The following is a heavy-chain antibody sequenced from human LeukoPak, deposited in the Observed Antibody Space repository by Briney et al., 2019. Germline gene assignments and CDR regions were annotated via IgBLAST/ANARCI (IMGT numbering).Heavy chain of an antibody. D-gene: IGHD5-12*01. V-gene: IGHV3-33*08. CDR2: IRYGGSNK. Sequence: GGSLRLSCVASGFIFSSYGMHWVRQPPGKGLEWVAVIRYGGSNKNYADSVKGRFTISRDNLKNTLYLQMNNLRAEDTAVFYCASHGGLWGQGTLVTVSS. CDR3: ASHGGL. CDR1: GFIFSSYG. J-gene: IGHJ4*02.